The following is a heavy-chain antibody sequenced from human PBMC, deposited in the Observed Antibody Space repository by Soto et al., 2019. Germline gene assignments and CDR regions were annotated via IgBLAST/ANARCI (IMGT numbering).Heavy chain of an antibody. Sequence: GGSLRLSCAASGLTFNTYGMNWVRLAPGKGLEWVAVISYDGSNKYYADSLKGRFTISRDNSKNTLYLQMNSLRAEDTAVYYCARDMTVTTGFDYWGQGTLVTLSS. D-gene: IGHD4-4*01. V-gene: IGHV3-30*03. CDR3: ARDMTVTTGFDY. CDR1: GLTFNTYG. CDR2: ISYDGSNK. J-gene: IGHJ4*02.